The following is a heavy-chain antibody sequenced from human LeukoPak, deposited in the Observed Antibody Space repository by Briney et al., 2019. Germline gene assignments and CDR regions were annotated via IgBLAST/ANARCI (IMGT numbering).Heavy chain of an antibody. V-gene: IGHV4-31*03. CDR1: GGSITSGSYY. J-gene: IGHJ5*02. CDR3: ARDRVRGTITYAGFDP. D-gene: IGHD3-10*01. CDR2: IYYSGST. Sequence: SETLSLTCTVSGGSITSGSYYWSWIRQHPGKGLEWIGYIYYSGSTYYNPSLKIRVTISIDASKNQFSLKLTSVTAADTAVYYCARDRVRGTITYAGFDPWGQGTLVTVSS.